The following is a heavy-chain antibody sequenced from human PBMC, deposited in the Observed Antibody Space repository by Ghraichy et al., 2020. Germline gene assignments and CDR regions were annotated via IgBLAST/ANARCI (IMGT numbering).Heavy chain of an antibody. D-gene: IGHD4-17*01. CDR1: GFTFSSYA. CDR3: AKAPYDTVTTPFDY. V-gene: IGHV3-23*01. J-gene: IGHJ4*02. Sequence: GESLNISCAASGFTFSSYAMSWVRQAPGKGLEWVSAISGSGGSTYYADSVKGRFTISRDNSKNTLYLQMNSLRAEDTAVYYCAKAPYDTVTTPFDYWGQGTLVTVSS. CDR2: ISGSGGST.